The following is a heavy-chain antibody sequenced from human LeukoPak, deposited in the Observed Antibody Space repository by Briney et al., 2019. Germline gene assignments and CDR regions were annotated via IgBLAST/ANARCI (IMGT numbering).Heavy chain of an antibody. Sequence: PSETLSRTCTVSGHSISSAYYWGWIRQSPGKGLEWIGTIYHSGSTYYNPSLKSRVTISIDTSKNQFSLKLTSVTAADTAVYYCASPGGGRTLYYWGQGTLVTVSS. CDR1: GHSISSAYY. J-gene: IGHJ4*02. CDR2: IYHSGST. V-gene: IGHV4-38-2*02. D-gene: IGHD3-10*01. CDR3: ASPGGGRTLYY.